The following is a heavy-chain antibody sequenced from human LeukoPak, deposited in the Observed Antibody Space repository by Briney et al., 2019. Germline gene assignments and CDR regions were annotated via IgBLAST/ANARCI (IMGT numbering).Heavy chain of an antibody. CDR2: IYYSGST. CDR1: GGSISSYY. J-gene: IGHJ4*02. V-gene: IGHV4-59*12. D-gene: IGHD3-22*01. CDR3: ARVTAYYDSSGEHDY. Sequence: SETLSLTCTVSGGSISSYYWSWIRQPPGKGLEWIGYIYYSGSTYYNPSLKSRVTISVDTSKNQFSLKLSSVTAADTAVYYCARVTAYYDSSGEHDYWGQGTLVTVSS.